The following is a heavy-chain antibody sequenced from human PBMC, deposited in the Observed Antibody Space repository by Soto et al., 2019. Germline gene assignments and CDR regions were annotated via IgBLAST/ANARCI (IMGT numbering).Heavy chain of an antibody. CDR2: MHYSGST. D-gene: IGHD3-16*01. Sequence: SETLSLTCTVSGGSISNYFWNWIRQPPGKGLEWIGYMHYSGSTNYNPSLKSRVTMSVDTSKNHFSLNLKSVTAADTAVYFCAKHAFGSGHFDYWGQGIQVTVS. CDR1: GGSISNYF. CDR3: AKHAFGSGHFDY. J-gene: IGHJ4*02. V-gene: IGHV4-59*01.